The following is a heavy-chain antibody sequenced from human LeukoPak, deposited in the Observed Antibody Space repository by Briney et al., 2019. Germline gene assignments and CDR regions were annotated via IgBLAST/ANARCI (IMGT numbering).Heavy chain of an antibody. CDR2: IYYSGST. Sequence: SETLSLTCTVSGGSTSSYYWSWIRQPPGKGLEWIGYIYYSGSTNYNPSLKSRVTISVDTSKNQFSLNLSSVTTADTAVYYCARDSHPVWGQGTLVTVSS. CDR3: ARDSHPV. J-gene: IGHJ4*02. V-gene: IGHV4-59*01. CDR1: GGSTSSYY.